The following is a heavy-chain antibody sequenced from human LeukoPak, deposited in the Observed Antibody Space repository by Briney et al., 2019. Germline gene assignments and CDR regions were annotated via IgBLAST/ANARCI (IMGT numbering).Heavy chain of an antibody. D-gene: IGHD6-13*01. Sequence: GASVKVSCKASGGTLSSYAISWVRQAPGQGLEWRGEIIPIFGTANYAQKFQGRVTITTDESTSTAYMELSSLRSEDTAVYYCARSRYSSSWYSRYYYYYMDVWGKGTTVTVSS. CDR3: ARSRYSSSWYSRYYYYYMDV. J-gene: IGHJ6*03. CDR1: GGTLSSYA. CDR2: IIPIFGTA. V-gene: IGHV1-69*05.